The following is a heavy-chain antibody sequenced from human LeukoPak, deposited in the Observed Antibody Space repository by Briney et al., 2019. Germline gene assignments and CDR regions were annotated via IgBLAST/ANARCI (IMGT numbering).Heavy chain of an antibody. Sequence: SVKVSCEAPGGSFGRYAISWVRQAPGQGLEWMGGIVPILGTANYAQKFQGRVTITADDSTGTAYMELTSLRSADTAVYYCARSQGYSYGSSYWGQGTLVTVSS. CDR1: GGSFGRYA. J-gene: IGHJ4*02. V-gene: IGHV1-69*13. D-gene: IGHD5-18*01. CDR2: IVPILGTA. CDR3: ARSQGYSYGSSY.